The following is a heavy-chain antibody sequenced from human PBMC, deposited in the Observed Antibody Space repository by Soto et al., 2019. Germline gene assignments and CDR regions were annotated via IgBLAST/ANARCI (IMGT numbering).Heavy chain of an antibody. D-gene: IGHD4-17*01. Sequence: QVQLVESGGGVVQPGRSLRLSCAASGFTFSSYGMHWVRQAPGKGLEWVAVISYDGSNKYYADSVKGRFTISRDNSKNTLYLQMNSLRGEDTAVYYCAKGSLRWQWASVVLDYWGQRTLVTVSS. CDR1: GFTFSSYG. CDR2: ISYDGSNK. CDR3: AKGSLRWQWASVVLDY. J-gene: IGHJ4*02. V-gene: IGHV3-30*18.